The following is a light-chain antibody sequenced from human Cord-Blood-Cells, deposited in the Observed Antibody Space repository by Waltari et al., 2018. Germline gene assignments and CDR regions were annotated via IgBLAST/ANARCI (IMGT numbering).Light chain of an antibody. CDR2: DVS. V-gene: IGLV2-11*01. CDR3: CSYADSYVV. J-gene: IGLJ2*01. Sequence: QSALTQPRSVSGSPGQSVTISCTGTSSDVGGYNYVSWYQRHPGKAPKLMIYDVSKRPSVVPDRFSGSKSGNTASLTISGLQAEDEADYYCCSYADSYVVFGGGTKLTVL. CDR1: SSDVGGYNY.